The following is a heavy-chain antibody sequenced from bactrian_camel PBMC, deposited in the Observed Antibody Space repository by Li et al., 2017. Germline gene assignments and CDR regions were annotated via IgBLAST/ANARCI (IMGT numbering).Heavy chain of an antibody. Sequence: QLVESGGGLVQPGGSLRLSCAASGFTFSAYWIYWVRQAPGKGLEWVSTISSGGGTTFYADSVKGRFTISSDKAKNTVYLQMDSQKPEDTNLYYCVRGTDSRMSRCNIAAMSGAADFAYWGQGTQVTVS. V-gene: IGHV3S25*01. D-gene: IGHD4*01. CDR1: GFTFSAYW. J-gene: IGHJ6*01. CDR2: ISSGGGTT. CDR3: VRGTDSRMSRCNIAAMSGAADFAY.